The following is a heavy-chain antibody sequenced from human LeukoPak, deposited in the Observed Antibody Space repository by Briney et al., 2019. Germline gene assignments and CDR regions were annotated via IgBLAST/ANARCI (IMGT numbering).Heavy chain of an antibody. J-gene: IGHJ6*02. CDR1: GFTFSSYS. Sequence: GGSLRLSCAASGFTFSSYSMNWVRQAPGKGLEWVSSISSSSSYIYYADSVKGRFTISRDNAKNSLYLQMNSLRAEDTAVYYCATQGVYYYYGMDVWGQGTTVTVSS. V-gene: IGHV3-21*01. CDR2: ISSSSSYI. CDR3: ATQGVYYYYGMDV. D-gene: IGHD2-8*01.